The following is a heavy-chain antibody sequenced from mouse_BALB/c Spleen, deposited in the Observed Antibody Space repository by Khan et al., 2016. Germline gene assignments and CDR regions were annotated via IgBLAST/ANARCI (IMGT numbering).Heavy chain of an antibody. CDR3: ARSWALYGYFTY. D-gene: IGHD2-2*01. V-gene: IGHV3-2*02. Sequence: EVQLQESGPGLVKPSQSLSLTCTVTGYSITSDYAWNWIRQLPGNKLECLGYISSSGTTIYNPSLKSRISITRDTSKNQFFLQLNSVTTEDTASYYCARSWALYGYFTYWGQGTLVTVSA. CDR1: GYSITSDYA. J-gene: IGHJ3*01. CDR2: ISSSGTT.